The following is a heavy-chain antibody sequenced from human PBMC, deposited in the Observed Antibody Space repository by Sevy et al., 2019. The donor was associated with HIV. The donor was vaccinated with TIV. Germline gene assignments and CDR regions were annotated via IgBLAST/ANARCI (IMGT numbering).Heavy chain of an antibody. J-gene: IGHJ4*02. CDR1: GITFSSYG. V-gene: IGHV3-30*03. CDR3: APARGGDYYFDY. CDR2: ISYDGSNK. D-gene: IGHD3-16*01. Sequence: GGSLRLSCAASGITFSSYGMHWVRQAPGKGLEWVAVISYDGSNKYYADSVKGRFTISRDNSKNTLYLQMNSLRAEDTAVYYCAPARGGDYYFDYWGQGTLVTVSS.